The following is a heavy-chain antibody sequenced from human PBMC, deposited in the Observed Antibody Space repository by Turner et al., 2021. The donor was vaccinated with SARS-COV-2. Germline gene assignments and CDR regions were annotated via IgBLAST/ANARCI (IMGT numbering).Heavy chain of an antibody. CDR3: ARVAAGSFWYFDL. D-gene: IGHD6-13*01. CDR1: GYTFTSYN. J-gene: IGHJ2*01. CDR2: LNPRAVST. Sequence: QVHLVQSGAEVKKPGASVTLSFTASGYTFTSYNMHWGRQAPGQGPEWMEMLNPRAVSTHFAQKFQGRVTVTGDTSTSTVSMELSSLTSEDTAVYYCARVAAGSFWYFDLWGRGTLVTVSS. V-gene: IGHV1-46*03.